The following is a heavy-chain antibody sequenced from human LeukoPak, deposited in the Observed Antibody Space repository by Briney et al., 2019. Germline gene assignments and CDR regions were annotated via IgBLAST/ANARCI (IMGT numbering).Heavy chain of an antibody. CDR1: GCTFTGYY. V-gene: IGHV1-2*02. J-gene: IGHJ4*02. D-gene: IGHD1-26*01. CDR3: ARDSADIVGATTDFDY. CDR2: INPNSGGT. Sequence: ASVKVSCMAPGCTFTGYYMHWVRQAPGQGLEWMGWINPNSGGTNYAQKFQGRVTMTRDTSISTAYMELSRLRSDDTAVYYCARDSADIVGATTDFDYWGQGTLVTVSS.